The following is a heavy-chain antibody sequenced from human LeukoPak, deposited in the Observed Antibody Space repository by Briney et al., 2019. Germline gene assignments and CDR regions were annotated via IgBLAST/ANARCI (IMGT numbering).Heavy chain of an antibody. D-gene: IGHD6-13*01. Sequence: GGSLRLSCAASGFTFSSYSMHWVRQAPGKGLEWVAVIWYDGSNKYYADSVKGRFTISRDNSKNTLYLQMNSLRAEDTAVYYCARVRGIAAALDAFDIWGQGTMVTVSS. CDR2: IWYDGSNK. J-gene: IGHJ3*02. V-gene: IGHV3-33*01. CDR1: GFTFSSYS. CDR3: ARVRGIAAALDAFDI.